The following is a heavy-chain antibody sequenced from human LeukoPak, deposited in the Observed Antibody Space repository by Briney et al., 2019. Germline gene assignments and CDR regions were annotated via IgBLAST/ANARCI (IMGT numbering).Heavy chain of an antibody. CDR3: ARARYYYDSSGFIHFDY. CDR1: GFTVSSNY. D-gene: IGHD3-22*01. Sequence: PGRSLRLSCAASGFTVSSNYMSWVRQAPGKGLEWVSVIYSGGSTYYADSVKGRFTISRDNSKNTLYLQMNSLRAEDTAVYYCARARYYYDSSGFIHFDYWGQGTLVTVSS. V-gene: IGHV3-53*01. CDR2: IYSGGST. J-gene: IGHJ4*02.